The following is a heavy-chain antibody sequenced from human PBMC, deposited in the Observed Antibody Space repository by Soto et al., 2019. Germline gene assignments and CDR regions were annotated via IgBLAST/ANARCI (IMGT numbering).Heavy chain of an antibody. Sequence: QVQLMQSGAEVKTPGASVMVSCKASGFSFVDYSFTWVRQAPGQGLEWMGWTSAYNGNTKYAQKFQGRVTMTTDTSTGTAYMELRRLTSDDTALYFCLRLPSGGGTCYPPTFDYWGQGTLVTVSS. CDR1: GFSFVDYS. J-gene: IGHJ4*02. CDR3: LRLPSGGGTCYPPTFDY. V-gene: IGHV1-18*01. CDR2: TSAYNGNT. D-gene: IGHD2-15*01.